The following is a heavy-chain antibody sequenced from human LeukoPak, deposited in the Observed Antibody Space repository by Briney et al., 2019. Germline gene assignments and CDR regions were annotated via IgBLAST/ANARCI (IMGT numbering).Heavy chain of an antibody. V-gene: IGHV3-64D*09. CDR3: VKDVGGSYAFDY. D-gene: IGHD1-26*01. CDR2: INDNGGRT. CDR1: GFTSSRYA. J-gene: IGHJ4*02. Sequence: GGSLRLSCSASGFTSSRYAMHWVRQAPGKGLEYLSGINDNGGRTHYGDSVKGRFSISRDNSKNTLHLQMSTLRAEDTALYYCVKDVGGSYAFDYWGQGILVTVAS.